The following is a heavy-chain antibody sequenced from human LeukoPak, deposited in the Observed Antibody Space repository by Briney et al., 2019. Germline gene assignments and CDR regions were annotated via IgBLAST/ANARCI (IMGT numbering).Heavy chain of an antibody. CDR2: INAGNGNT. J-gene: IGHJ3*02. D-gene: IGHD2-2*01. V-gene: IGHV1-3*01. Sequence: ASVKVSCKASGYTFTSYAMHWVRQAPGQRLEWMGWINAGNGNTKYSQKFQGRVTITTDESTSTAYMELSSLRSEDTAVYYCARSIRGLDPWWGYRSRTSCPAAFDIWGQGTMVTVSS. CDR1: GYTFTSYA. CDR3: ARSIRGLDPWWGYRSRTSCPAAFDI.